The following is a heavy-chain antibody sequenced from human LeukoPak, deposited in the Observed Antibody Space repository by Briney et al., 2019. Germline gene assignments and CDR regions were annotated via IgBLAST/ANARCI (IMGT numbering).Heavy chain of an antibody. CDR3: ARERNGTYSSDYYFDY. D-gene: IGHD2-15*01. CDR1: GYTFTGYY. Sequence: AASVKVSCKASGYTFTGYYMHWVRQAPGQGLEWMGWINPKNGATKYAQKFQGRVTMTRDTSISTAYMELSRLRSDDTAVYYCARERNGTYSSDYYFDYWGQGTLVTVSS. CDR2: INPKNGAT. V-gene: IGHV1-2*02. J-gene: IGHJ4*02.